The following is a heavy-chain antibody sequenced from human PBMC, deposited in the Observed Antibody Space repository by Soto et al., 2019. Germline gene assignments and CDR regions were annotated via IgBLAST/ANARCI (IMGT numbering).Heavy chain of an antibody. CDR2: ISGSSSHI. Sequence: GGSLRLSCAASGFTFSSYMMHWVRQAPGKGLEWVSSISGSSSHIYYTDSVKGRFTISRDNAKNSLYLQMNSLRVDDTAVYYCARARGLVYAIPTYAMDVWGQGTTVTVSS. CDR1: GFTFSSYM. J-gene: IGHJ6*02. D-gene: IGHD2-8*01. CDR3: ARARGLVYAIPTYAMDV. V-gene: IGHV3-21*01.